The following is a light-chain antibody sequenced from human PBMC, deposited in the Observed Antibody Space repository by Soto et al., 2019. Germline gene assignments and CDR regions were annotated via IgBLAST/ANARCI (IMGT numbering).Light chain of an antibody. J-gene: IGLJ1*01. CDR1: NSDVGGYNY. CDR2: DVS. Sequence: HSALRHPSSMSGSPGHSITISCPGTNSDVGGYNYVSWYQQHPGKAPKLLIYDVSSRPSGLSNRFSGSKSGNTASLIISGLQAEDEADYYCASYTKSSTYV. V-gene: IGLV2-14*03. CDR3: ASYTKSSTYV.